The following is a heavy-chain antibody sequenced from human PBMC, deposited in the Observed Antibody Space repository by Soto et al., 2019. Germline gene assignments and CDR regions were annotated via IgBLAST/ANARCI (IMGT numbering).Heavy chain of an antibody. CDR2: IIPIFGTA. CDR1: GSTFSSYA. Sequence: QVQLVQSGGEVKKPGSSVQVSCKASGSTFSSYAISWVRQAPAQGLEWMGGIIPIFGTANYAQKFQGRVTITADKSRSTAYMELSSLRSEDTAVYYCAGVVGIAAAPCYSDYWGQGTLVTVSS. D-gene: IGHD6-13*01. J-gene: IGHJ4*02. V-gene: IGHV1-69*06. CDR3: AGVVGIAAAPCYSDY.